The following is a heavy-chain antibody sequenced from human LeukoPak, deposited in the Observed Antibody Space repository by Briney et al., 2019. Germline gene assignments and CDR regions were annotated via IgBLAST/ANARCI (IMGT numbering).Heavy chain of an antibody. CDR1: GYRFTSYW. V-gene: IGHV5-51*01. CDR3: ACQGYYDSSGYYYDVFDY. J-gene: IGHJ4*02. Sequence: GESLKISCKGSGYRFTSYWIGWVRQMPGKGLEWMGIIYPGDSDSRYSPSFQGQVTISADKSISTAYLQWSSLKASDTAMYYCACQGYYDSSGYYYDVFDYWGQGTLVTVSS. CDR2: IYPGDSDS. D-gene: IGHD3-22*01.